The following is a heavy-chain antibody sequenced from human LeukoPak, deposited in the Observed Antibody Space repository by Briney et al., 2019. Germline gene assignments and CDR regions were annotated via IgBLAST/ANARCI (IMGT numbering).Heavy chain of an antibody. J-gene: IGHJ4*02. CDR1: GFTFSSYE. D-gene: IGHD2-2*01. Sequence: GGSLRLSCAASGFTFSSYEMNWVRQAPGKGLQWVSDISSSGTTIYYADSVKGRFTVSRDNAKNSLYLQMNSLRAEDTAVYYCARKYCSTTSCLFDNWGQGTLVTVSS. CDR3: ARKYCSTTSCLFDN. V-gene: IGHV3-48*03. CDR2: ISSSGTTI.